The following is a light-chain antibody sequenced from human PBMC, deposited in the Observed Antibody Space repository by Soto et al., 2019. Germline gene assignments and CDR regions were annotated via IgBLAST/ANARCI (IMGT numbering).Light chain of an antibody. J-gene: IGKJ1*01. CDR2: AAS. CDR1: QGIGND. V-gene: IGKV1-17*01. CDR3: LQHNSFPWT. Sequence: DIQMTQSPSSLSASVGDRVTITCRASQGIGNDLGWYQQKPGKAPKRLIYAASSLQSGVPSRFSGSGSGTEFTLTISSLQPEDFATYYCLQHNSFPWTFGQGTTVEIK.